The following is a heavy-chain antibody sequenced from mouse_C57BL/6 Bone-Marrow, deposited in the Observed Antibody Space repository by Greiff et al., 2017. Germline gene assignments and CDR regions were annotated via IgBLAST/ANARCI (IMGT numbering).Heavy chain of an antibody. CDR2: IRSKSNNYAT. J-gene: IGHJ3*01. D-gene: IGHD3-1*01. CDR1: GFSFNTYA. Sequence: DVKLVESGGGLVQPKGSLKLSCAASGFSFNTYAMNWVRQAPVKGLEWVARIRSKSNNYATYYADSVKDRFTISRDDSESMLYLQMNNLKTEDTAMYYCGASWFAYWGQGTLVTVSA. CDR3: GASWFAY. V-gene: IGHV10-1*01.